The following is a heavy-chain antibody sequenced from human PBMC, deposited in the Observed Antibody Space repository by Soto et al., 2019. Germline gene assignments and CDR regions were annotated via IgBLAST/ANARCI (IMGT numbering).Heavy chain of an antibody. V-gene: IGHV3-33*01. D-gene: IGHD3-16*01. J-gene: IGHJ4*02. CDR1: GFTFSSYG. CDR2: LWYDGSNK. Sequence: QVQLVESGGGVVQPGRSLRLSCAASGFTFSSYGMHWVRQAPGKGLEWLAVLWYDGSNKYYADSVKGRFTISRDNSKNTLYLQMNSLRAEDTAVYYCAREGSYDYIWGSPVNMDYWGQGTLVTVSS. CDR3: AREGSYDYIWGSPVNMDY.